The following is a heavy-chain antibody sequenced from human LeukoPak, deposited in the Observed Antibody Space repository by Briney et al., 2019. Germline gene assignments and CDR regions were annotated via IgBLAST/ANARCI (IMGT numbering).Heavy chain of an antibody. V-gene: IGHV3-23*01. Sequence: GGSLRLSCAASGFTFNNYGMIWARQAPGKGLEWVSAIRVSADSTYYADSVRGRFTISRGNSKNTLYLQMNSLRVEDTAVYYCAKAPGDYFYYMDVWGKGTRVTISS. CDR2: IRVSADST. J-gene: IGHJ6*03. CDR3: AKAPGDYFYYMDV. CDR1: GFTFNNYG.